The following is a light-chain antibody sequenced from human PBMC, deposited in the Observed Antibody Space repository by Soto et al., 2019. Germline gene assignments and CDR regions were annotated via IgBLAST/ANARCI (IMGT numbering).Light chain of an antibody. Sequence: EIVMTQSPATLSVSPGERATLSCRASQSVSSNYFAWYQQKPGQAPRLLIYGVSSRATGIPDRFSGTGSGTEFTLTISSLKSEDYAVYYCQQYKSWPPITFGQGTRLEI. CDR2: GVS. V-gene: IGKV3D-15*01. J-gene: IGKJ5*01. CDR1: QSVSSNY. CDR3: QQYKSWPPIT.